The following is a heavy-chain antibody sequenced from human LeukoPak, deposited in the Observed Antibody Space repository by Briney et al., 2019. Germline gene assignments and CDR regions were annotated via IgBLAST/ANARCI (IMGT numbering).Heavy chain of an antibody. J-gene: IGHJ4*02. D-gene: IGHD3-10*01. CDR2: IIPIFGTA. V-gene: IGHV1-69*13. Sequence: SVKVSCKASGGTFSSYAISWVRQAPGQGLEWMGGIIPIFGTANYAQKFQGRVTITADESTSTAYIELSSLRSEDTAVYYCARGGPGQFGFDYWGQGTLVTVSS. CDR1: GGTFSSYA. CDR3: ARGGPGQFGFDY.